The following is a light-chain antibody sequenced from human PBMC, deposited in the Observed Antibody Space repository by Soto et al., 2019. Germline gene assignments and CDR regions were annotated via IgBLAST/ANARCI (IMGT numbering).Light chain of an antibody. CDR3: MQYTHWPHT. V-gene: IGKV2-30*02. J-gene: IGKJ2*01. CDR1: QSLVHSSGNTF. CDR2: KVS. Sequence: DDVLTQSPVSLPVTLGQPASISCRSSQSLVHSSGNTFSSWFFQRPGQSPRRLIYKVSNRDSGAPDRISGSGSGTDFTLQITRVEAEDVGVYYCMQYTHWPHTFGQGTKVDIK.